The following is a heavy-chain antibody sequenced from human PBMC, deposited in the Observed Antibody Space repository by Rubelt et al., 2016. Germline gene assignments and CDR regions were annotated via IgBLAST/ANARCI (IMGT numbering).Heavy chain of an antibody. V-gene: IGHV4-59*01. CDR2: IYYSGST. Sequence: QVQLQESGPGLVKPSETLSLTCTVSGGSISSYYWSWIRQPPWKGLEWIGYIYYSGSTNYNPSLKSRVTISVDTSKNQFSLKLSSVTAADTAVYYCARSSSSWYDWFDPWGQGTLVTVSS. J-gene: IGHJ5*02. CDR1: GGSISSYY. D-gene: IGHD6-13*01. CDR3: ARSSSSWYDWFDP.